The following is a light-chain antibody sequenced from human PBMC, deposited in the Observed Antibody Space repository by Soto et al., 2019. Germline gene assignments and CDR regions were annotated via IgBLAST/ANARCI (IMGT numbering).Light chain of an antibody. J-gene: IGLJ2*01. V-gene: IGLV1-44*01. CDR1: SSSIGSNP. CDR2: SNS. Sequence: QPVLTQPPSASGTPGQRVTISCSGSSSSIGSNPVNWYQQLPGTAPKLLIHSNSQRPSGVPDRFSGSKSGTSASLAISGLQSEDEADYHCAAWDDSLNAVLFGGGTKLTV. CDR3: AAWDDSLNAVL.